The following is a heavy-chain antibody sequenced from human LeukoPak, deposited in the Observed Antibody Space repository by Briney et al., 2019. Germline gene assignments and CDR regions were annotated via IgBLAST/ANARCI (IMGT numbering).Heavy chain of an antibody. CDR3: ARGGTSRLWFGELLSGGGYYYYGMDV. CDR1: GYTFTSYD. Sequence: ASVKVSCKASGYTFTSYDINWVRQATGQGLEWMGWMNPNSGNTGYAQKFQGRVTMTRNTSISTAYMELSSLRSEDTAVYYCARGGTSRLWFGELLSGGGYYYYGMDVWGQGTTVTVSS. CDR2: MNPNSGNT. V-gene: IGHV1-8*01. J-gene: IGHJ6*02. D-gene: IGHD3-10*01.